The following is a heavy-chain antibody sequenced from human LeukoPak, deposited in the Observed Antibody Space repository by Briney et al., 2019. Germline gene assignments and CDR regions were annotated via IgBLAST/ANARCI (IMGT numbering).Heavy chain of an antibody. CDR3: ARAGAVVDNRFDP. D-gene: IGHD2-15*01. CDR1: GYTFNTYG. Sequence: ASVKVSCKASGYTFNTYGITWVRQAPGQGLEWMGWISGYNGKTKYAQKLQDRVTMTTDTSTTTAYMELRSLRFDDMAVYYCARAGAVVDNRFDPWGQGTLVTVSS. V-gene: IGHV1-18*03. CDR2: ISGYNGKT. J-gene: IGHJ5*02.